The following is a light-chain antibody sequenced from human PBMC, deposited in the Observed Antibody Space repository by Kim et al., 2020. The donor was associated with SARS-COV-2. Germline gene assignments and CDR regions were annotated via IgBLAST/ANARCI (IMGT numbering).Light chain of an antibody. CDR2: DAS. J-gene: IGKJ2*01. Sequence: LSASVGDRVTITCQASQDISNYLNWYQQKPGKAPKLLIYDASNLETGFPSRFSGSGSGTDFTFTISSLQPEDIATYYCQQYDNLYTFGQGTKLEI. V-gene: IGKV1-33*01. CDR3: QQYDNLYT. CDR1: QDISNY.